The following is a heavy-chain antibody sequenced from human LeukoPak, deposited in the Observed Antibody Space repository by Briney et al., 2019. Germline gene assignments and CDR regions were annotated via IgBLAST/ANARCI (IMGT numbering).Heavy chain of an antibody. CDR1: GGSISSGGYS. D-gene: IGHD3-22*01. CDR3: ARGPGRYYDSSGYYYY. Sequence: MPSQTLSLTCAVSGGSISSGGYSWSWIRQPPGKGLEWIGYIYYSGSTNYNPSLKSRVTISVDASKNQFSLKLSSVTAADTAVYYCARGPGRYYDSSGYYYYWGQGTLVTVSS. V-gene: IGHV4-30-4*07. J-gene: IGHJ4*02. CDR2: IYYSGST.